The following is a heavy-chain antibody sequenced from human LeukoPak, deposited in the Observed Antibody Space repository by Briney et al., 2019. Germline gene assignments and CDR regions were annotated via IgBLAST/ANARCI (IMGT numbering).Heavy chain of an antibody. V-gene: IGHV1-8*01. CDR1: GYSVTNYD. Sequence: ASVKVSCKAFGYSVTNYDINGVRQATGQGLEGMGWMHPNSGNTGYAQKFQGRVTMTRNTSISTAYMELSSLRSEDSAVYYCARAGRSSSFFNYHYYYMDVWGKGTTVTVSS. D-gene: IGHD6-6*01. CDR2: MHPNSGNT. J-gene: IGHJ6*03. CDR3: ARAGRSSSFFNYHYYYMDV.